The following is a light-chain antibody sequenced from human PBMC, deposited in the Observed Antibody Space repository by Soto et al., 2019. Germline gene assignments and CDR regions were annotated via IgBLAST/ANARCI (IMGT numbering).Light chain of an antibody. V-gene: IGKV3-20*01. CDR1: HTVTSNY. CDR3: QQYGGSPRT. Sequence: EIVVTQSPDTLSLSPGERATLSCRASHTVTSNYLAWYQQKPGQAPRLLIYGASSRATDIPDRFSGSGSGTDFTLTISRLETEDFAVYYCQQYGGSPRTFGQGTKVEIK. J-gene: IGKJ1*01. CDR2: GAS.